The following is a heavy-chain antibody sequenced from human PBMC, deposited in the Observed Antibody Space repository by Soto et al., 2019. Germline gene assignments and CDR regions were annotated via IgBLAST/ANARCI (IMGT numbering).Heavy chain of an antibody. CDR2: MNPNSGNT. J-gene: IGHJ6*02. CDR3: ARERVRSSSCYWNYYSGMDV. V-gene: IGHV1-8*01. D-gene: IGHD6-13*01. CDR1: GYTFTSYD. Sequence: QVQLVQSGAEVKKPGASVKVSCKASGYTFTSYDINWVRQATGQGLEWMGWMNPNSGNTGYAQKFQGRVTMTRNTSKSPAYMELSSLRSEDTAVYYCARERVRSSSCYWNYYSGMDVWGQGTTVTVSS.